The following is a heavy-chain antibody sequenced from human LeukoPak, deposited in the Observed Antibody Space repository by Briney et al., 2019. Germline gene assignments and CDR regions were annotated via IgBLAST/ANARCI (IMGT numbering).Heavy chain of an antibody. Sequence: GGSLTLSCAPSGFTFSSYWMHWVRQAPGKGLVWVSRINSYGSSTSYADSVKGQFTISRDNAKTTLYLQMHSLRAEDTAAYYCARAPPPWTTVTRYNWFDPWGQGTLVTVSS. V-gene: IGHV3-74*01. J-gene: IGHJ5*02. CDR1: GFTFSSYW. CDR3: ARAPPPWTTVTRYNWFDP. CDR2: INSYGSST. D-gene: IGHD4-17*01.